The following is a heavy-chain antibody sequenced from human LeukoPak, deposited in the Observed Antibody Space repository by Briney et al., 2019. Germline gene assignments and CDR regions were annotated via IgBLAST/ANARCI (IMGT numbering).Heavy chain of an antibody. J-gene: IGHJ6*02. Sequence: GGSLRLSCAASGVTFSSYAMSWVRQAPGKGLEWVSAISGSGGSTYYADSVKGRFTISRDNSKNTLYLQMNSLRAEDTAVYYCAKSSPYYYYYYGMDVWGQGTTVTVSS. CDR1: GVTFSSYA. D-gene: IGHD6-13*01. CDR2: ISGSGGST. CDR3: AKSSPYYYYYYGMDV. V-gene: IGHV3-23*01.